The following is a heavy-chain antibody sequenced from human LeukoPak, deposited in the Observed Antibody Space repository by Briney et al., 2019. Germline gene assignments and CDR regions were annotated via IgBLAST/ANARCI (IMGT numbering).Heavy chain of an antibody. V-gene: IGHV1-8*01. CDR3: ARGPYYYDSSGYPVRLHY. Sequence: GASVKVSCKASGYTYTSYDINWVRQATGQRLEGIGWMNPNSGNTGYAQKFQGGVTMTRNTSISTAYMELSSLRSEDTAVYYCARGPYYYDSSGYPVRLHYWGQGTLVTVSS. D-gene: IGHD3-22*01. CDR1: GYTYTSYD. J-gene: IGHJ4*02. CDR2: MNPNSGNT.